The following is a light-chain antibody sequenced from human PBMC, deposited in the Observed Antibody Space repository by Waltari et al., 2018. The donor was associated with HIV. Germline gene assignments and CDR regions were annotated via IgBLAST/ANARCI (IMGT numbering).Light chain of an antibody. CDR1: TSHIASNIP. CDR3: SSYSTSGFLL. J-gene: IGLJ3*02. V-gene: IGLV2-14*01. CDR2: GVT. Sequence: QSALTQPASLSGSPGQSVTITCSGLTSHIASNIPVSWYQQHPGKVPKLIIFGVTNRASEISDRFSGSRSGDTASLIISGLQSEDEAHYYCSSYSTSGFLLFGGGTKLTVL.